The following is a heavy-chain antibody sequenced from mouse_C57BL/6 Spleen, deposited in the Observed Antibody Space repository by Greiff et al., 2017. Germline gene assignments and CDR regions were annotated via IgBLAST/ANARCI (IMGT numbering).Heavy chain of an antibody. CDR3: ASSHYDGYYDYAMDY. Sequence: QVQLKQSGPELVKPGASVKLSCKASGYTFTSYDINWVKQRPGQGLEWIGWIYPRDGSTKYNEKFKVKATCTVVPSSRTAYMELHSLTSEDSAVYFCASSHYDGYYDYAMDYWGQGTSVTVSS. D-gene: IGHD2-3*01. CDR2: IYPRDGST. CDR1: GYTFTSYD. J-gene: IGHJ4*01. V-gene: IGHV1-85*01.